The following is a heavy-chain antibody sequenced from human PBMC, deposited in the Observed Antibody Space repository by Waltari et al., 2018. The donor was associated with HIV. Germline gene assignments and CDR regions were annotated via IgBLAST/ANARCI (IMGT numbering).Heavy chain of an antibody. J-gene: IGHJ6*02. CDR3: ARGVALVRGVKIRGHMDV. CDR2: INNYDGQT. V-gene: IGHV1-18*01. Sequence: VQLVQSGAEVKRPGASVRVSCTSSGYTFSAYAINWVRQAPGQGLEWMGWINNYDGQTNFAEKFQGRVTMTTDTSKSTAAMELRSLRSDDTAVYFWARGVALVRGVKIRGHMDVWGQGTTVTVSS. CDR1: GYTFSAYA. D-gene: IGHD3-10*01.